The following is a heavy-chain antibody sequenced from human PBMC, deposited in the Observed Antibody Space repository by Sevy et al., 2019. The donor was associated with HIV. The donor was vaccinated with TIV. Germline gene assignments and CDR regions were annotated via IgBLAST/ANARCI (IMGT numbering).Heavy chain of an antibody. V-gene: IGHV3-74*01. CDR1: GFTFDSYW. J-gene: IGHJ6*03. CDR3: TRGDPIVPPAGYYYHMDV. Sequence: GGSLRFSCVASGFTFDSYWMHWVRQAPGKGLVWVSRINSDGSSTPYADSVKGRFTISRDNAKNTLYLQLNRLGAEDTAVYYCTRGDPIVPPAGYYYHMDVRGKGTTVTVSS. CDR2: INSDGSST. D-gene: IGHD1-26*01.